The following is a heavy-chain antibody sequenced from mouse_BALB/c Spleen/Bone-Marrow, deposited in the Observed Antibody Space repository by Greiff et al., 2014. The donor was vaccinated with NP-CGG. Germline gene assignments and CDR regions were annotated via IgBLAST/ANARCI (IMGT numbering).Heavy chain of an antibody. Sequence: DVMLVESGGGLVQPGGSQKLSCAASGFTFSSYTMSWVRQTPEKRLEWVAYISNGGGSTYYPDTVKGRFTISRDNAKNTLYLQMSSLKSEDTAMYYCARRAGAYWGQGTLVTVSA. CDR2: ISNGGGST. J-gene: IGHJ3*01. V-gene: IGHV5-12-2*01. D-gene: IGHD3-3*01. CDR1: GFTFSSYT. CDR3: ARRAGAY.